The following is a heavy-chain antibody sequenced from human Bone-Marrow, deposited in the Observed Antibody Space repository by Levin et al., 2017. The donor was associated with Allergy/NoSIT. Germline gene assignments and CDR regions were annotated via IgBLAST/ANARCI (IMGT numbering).Heavy chain of an antibody. CDR3: ARGGRWSFSYYFDY. D-gene: IGHD3-10*01. Sequence: AGGSLRLSCAVDGGSFTGYFWTWIRQPPGKGLEWIGEINHSGSTKYNPSLTSRVTISVDTSKKEFSLNLSSVTAADTAVFYCARGGRWSFSYYFDYWGQGTRVTVSS. J-gene: IGHJ4*02. V-gene: IGHV4-34*01. CDR1: GGSFTGYF. CDR2: INHSGST.